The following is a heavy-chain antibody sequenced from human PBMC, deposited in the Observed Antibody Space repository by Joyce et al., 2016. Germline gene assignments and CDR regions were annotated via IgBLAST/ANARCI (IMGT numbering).Heavy chain of an antibody. CDR2: IYPDDSDT. Sequence: EVQLVPSGVGVKKPGESLKISCQGFGYSFTNDWVCWVRQMPGKGLEWIGIIYPDDSDTKYSPSFQGQVTISADKSISTAYLQWSSLKASDTAMYYCARRLDDNRGDGFDVWGQGTKVTVSS. V-gene: IGHV5-51*01. CDR1: GYSFTNDW. J-gene: IGHJ3*01. D-gene: IGHD3-22*01. CDR3: ARRLDDNRGDGFDV.